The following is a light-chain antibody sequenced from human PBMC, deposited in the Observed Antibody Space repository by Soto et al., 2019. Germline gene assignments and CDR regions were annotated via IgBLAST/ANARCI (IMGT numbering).Light chain of an antibody. V-gene: IGKV3-20*01. CDR3: QHCGNSPLT. Sequence: EIVLTQSPGTLSLSPGEGATRSCRAGQSVSSSQLAWYQQKPGQAPRLLVYGASSRATGIPERFSGSVSETDFTLSISRLEPEDFAVYYCQHCGNSPLTFGQGTRLEI. J-gene: IGKJ5*01. CDR1: QSVSSSQ. CDR2: GAS.